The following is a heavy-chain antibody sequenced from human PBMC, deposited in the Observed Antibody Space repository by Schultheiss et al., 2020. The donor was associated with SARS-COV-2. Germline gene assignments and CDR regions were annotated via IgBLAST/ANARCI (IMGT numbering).Heavy chain of an antibody. J-gene: IGHJ5*02. D-gene: IGHD2-2*02. CDR2: IYTSGST. CDR1: GGSISSYY. CDR3: ARRRCSSTSCYMGDWFDP. V-gene: IGHV4-59*10. Sequence: GSLRLSCAVYGGSISSYYWSWIRQPPGKGLEWIGRIYTSGSTNYNPSLKSRVTISVDTSKNQFSLKLSSVTAADTAVYYCARRRCSSTSCYMGDWFDPWGQGTLVTVSS.